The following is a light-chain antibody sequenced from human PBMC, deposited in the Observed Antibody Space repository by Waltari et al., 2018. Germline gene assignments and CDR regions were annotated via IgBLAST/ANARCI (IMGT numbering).Light chain of an antibody. CDR2: EGS. J-gene: IGLJ2*01. CDR3: CSFAGSSTPSVV. V-gene: IGLV2-23*01. CDR1: SSDVGSYNL. Sequence: QSALTQPASVSGSPGQSITISCTGTSSDVGSYNLVSWYQQHPGKAPKLMIYEGSKRPSGVSNRFSGSKSCKPASLTSPGVQAEDEADYYCCSFAGSSTPSVVFGGGTKLTVL.